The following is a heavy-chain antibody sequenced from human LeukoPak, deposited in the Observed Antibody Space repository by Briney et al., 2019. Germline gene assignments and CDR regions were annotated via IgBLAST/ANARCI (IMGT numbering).Heavy chain of an antibody. CDR2: IHYTWNA. D-gene: IGHD5/OR15-5a*01. CDR1: GGSIGSYH. CDR3: ARVASKGGMDV. Sequence: PSETLSLTCSVSGGSIGSYHWSWIRQTPGKGLEWIGHIHYTWNAKYNPSRKRLVTISLDRPNNPFSLRLSSVTAADSAVYYCARVASKGGMDVWGQGTTVTVS. J-gene: IGHJ6*02. V-gene: IGHV4-59*01.